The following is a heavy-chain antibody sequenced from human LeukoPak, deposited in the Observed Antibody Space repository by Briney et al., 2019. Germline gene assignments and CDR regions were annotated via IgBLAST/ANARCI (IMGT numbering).Heavy chain of an antibody. V-gene: IGHV3-66*02. CDR1: GFTVSSNY. Sequence: GGSLRLSCAASGFTVSSNYMSWVRQAPGKGLEWVSVIYSGGSTYYAGSAKGRSTISRDNSKNTLYLQMSSLRAEDTAVYYCARGMATTETFDYWGQGTLATVSS. CDR2: IYSGGST. CDR3: ARGMATTETFDY. J-gene: IGHJ4*02. D-gene: IGHD5-24*01.